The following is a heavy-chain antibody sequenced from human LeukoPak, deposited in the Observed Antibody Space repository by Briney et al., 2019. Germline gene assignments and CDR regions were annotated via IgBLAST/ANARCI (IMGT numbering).Heavy chain of an antibody. CDR3: ARDRRPAVYGGLDN. V-gene: IGHV3-11*04. J-gene: IGHJ4*02. CDR2: IGDSGTPI. Sequence: GGSLRLSCAASGFTFSDHYMSWIRQAPGKGLEWVSYIGDSGTPIYYADSVKGRFTVSRDNAKNSLFLQMYSLRAEDTAVYYSARDRRPAVYGGLDNWGQGTLVTVSS. D-gene: IGHD2-2*01. CDR1: GFTFSDHY.